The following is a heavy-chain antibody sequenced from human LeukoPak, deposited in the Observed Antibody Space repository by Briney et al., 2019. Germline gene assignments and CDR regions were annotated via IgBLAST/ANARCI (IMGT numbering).Heavy chain of an antibody. CDR2: IGSSSSYT. CDR1: GFTFSDYY. J-gene: IGHJ4*02. V-gene: IGHV3-11*06. D-gene: IGHD3-10*01. Sequence: GGSLRLSCAASGFTFSDYYMSWIRQAPGKGLEWVSYIGSSSSYTNYADSVKGRFTISRDNAKNSLYLQMNSLRAEDTAVYYCARDVVRGVIIHYFDYWGQGTLVTVSS. CDR3: ARDVVRGVIIHYFDY.